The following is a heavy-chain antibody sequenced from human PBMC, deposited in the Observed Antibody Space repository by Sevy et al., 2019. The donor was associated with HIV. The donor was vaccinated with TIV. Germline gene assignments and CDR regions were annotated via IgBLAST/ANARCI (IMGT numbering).Heavy chain of an antibody. CDR1: GFTFRNYG. D-gene: IGHD6-13*01. J-gene: IGHJ6*02. Sequence: GGSLRLSCVASGFTFRNYGMHWVRQAPGKGLEWVAVIWHDRKNKNYAESVKGRFTIFRDNSKNTLYLEMNSLRVEDTAVFYCARDQGKDAPMDVWGQGTTVTVSS. CDR3: ARDQGKDAPMDV. CDR2: IWHDRKNK. V-gene: IGHV3-33*01.